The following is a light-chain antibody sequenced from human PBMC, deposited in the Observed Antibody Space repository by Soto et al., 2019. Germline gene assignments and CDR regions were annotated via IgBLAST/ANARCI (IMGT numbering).Light chain of an antibody. CDR2: VAS. Sequence: IVLTQSPGILSLSPGERATLSCRASQSVSSNYLAWYQQKPGQSPRLLIYVASNRATGIPDRFSGSGSGTDFSLTISRLEPEDFAVYYCQQYGSSPRTFGQGTKVEIK. J-gene: IGKJ1*01. V-gene: IGKV3-20*01. CDR1: QSVSSNY. CDR3: QQYGSSPRT.